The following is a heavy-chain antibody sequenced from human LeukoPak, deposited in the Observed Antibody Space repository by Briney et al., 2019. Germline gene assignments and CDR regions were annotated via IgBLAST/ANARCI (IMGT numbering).Heavy chain of an antibody. CDR1: GFTVSNNY. CDR2: IYKVRNT. V-gene: IGHV3-66*01. Sequence: GGSLRLSCSASGFTVSNNYMSWVRQAPGKGLEWVSVIYKVRNTFYADFVKGRFTISRDNSKNTLYLQMNSLSAEDTALYYCARGLVVGGTGVWAFDIWGQGTMVTVSS. D-gene: IGHD1-26*01. J-gene: IGHJ3*02. CDR3: ARGLVVGGTGVWAFDI.